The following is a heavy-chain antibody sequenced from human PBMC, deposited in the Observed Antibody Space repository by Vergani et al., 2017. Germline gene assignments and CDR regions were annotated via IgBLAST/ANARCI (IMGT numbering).Heavy chain of an antibody. V-gene: IGHV3-11*01. D-gene: IGHD2-2*01. CDR1: GFTFSDYY. CDR3: ARDIVVVPAPPLYYYYGMDV. J-gene: IGHJ6*02. Sequence: QVQLVESGGGLVKPGGSLRLSCAASGFTFSDYYMSWIRQAPGKGLEWVSYISSSGSTIYYADSVKGRFTISRDNAKNSLYLQMNSLRAEDTAVYYCARDIVVVPAPPLYYYYGMDVWGQGTTVTVSS. CDR2: ISSSGSTI.